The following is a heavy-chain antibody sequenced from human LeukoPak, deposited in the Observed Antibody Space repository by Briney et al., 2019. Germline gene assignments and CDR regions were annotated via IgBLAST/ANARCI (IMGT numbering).Heavy chain of an antibody. CDR3: ARDPGMATIDYYFDY. Sequence: GSLRLSCAASGFTVSSNYMSWVRQAPGKGLEWVSVIYSGGSTYYADSVKGRFTISRDNSKNTLYLQMNSLRAEDTAVYYCARDPGMATIDYYFDYWGQGTLVTVSS. CDR2: IYSGGST. D-gene: IGHD5-24*01. J-gene: IGHJ4*02. CDR1: GFTVSSNY. V-gene: IGHV3-66*01.